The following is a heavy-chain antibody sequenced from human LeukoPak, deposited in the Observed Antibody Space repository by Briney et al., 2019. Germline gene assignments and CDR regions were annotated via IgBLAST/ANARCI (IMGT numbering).Heavy chain of an antibody. D-gene: IGHD2-2*01. Sequence: PGGSLRLSCAASGFAFSSYAMHWVRQGPGKGLEWVALVSYDGGSKYYADSVKGRITISRDNSKNTLHLQMNSLRTEDTAVYYCASWYHHYFDYWGQGTLVTVSS. V-gene: IGHV3-30-3*01. J-gene: IGHJ4*02. CDR1: GFAFSSYA. CDR2: VSYDGGSK. CDR3: ASWYHHYFDY.